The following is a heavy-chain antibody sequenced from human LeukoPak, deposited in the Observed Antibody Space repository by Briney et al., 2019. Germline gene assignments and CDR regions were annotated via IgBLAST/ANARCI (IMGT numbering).Heavy chain of an antibody. V-gene: IGHV4-59*01. J-gene: IGHJ4*02. CDR1: GGSISSYY. Sequence: PSETLSLTCTVSGGSISSYYWSWIRQPPGKGLEWIGYIYYSGSTNYNPSLKSRVTISVDTSKNQFSLKLSSVTAADTAVYYCARYGSGSRLPFDYWGQGILVTVSS. CDR3: ARYGSGSRLPFDY. D-gene: IGHD3-10*01. CDR2: IYYSGST.